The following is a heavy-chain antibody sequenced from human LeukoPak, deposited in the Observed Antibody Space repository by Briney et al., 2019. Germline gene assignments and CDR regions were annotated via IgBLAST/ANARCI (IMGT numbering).Heavy chain of an antibody. Sequence: PSETLSLTCTVSGGSISSYYWSWIRQPPGKGLEWIGYIYYSGSTNYNPSLKSRVTISVDTSKNQFSLKLSSVTAADTAVYYCARWGYSGYDLSLSWFDPWGQGTLVTVSS. CDR3: ARWGYSGYDLSLSWFDP. CDR1: GGSISSYY. D-gene: IGHD5-12*01. J-gene: IGHJ5*02. V-gene: IGHV4-59*08. CDR2: IYYSGST.